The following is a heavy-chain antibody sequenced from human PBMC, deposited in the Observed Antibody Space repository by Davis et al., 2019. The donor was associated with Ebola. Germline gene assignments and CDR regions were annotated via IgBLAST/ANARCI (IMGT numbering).Heavy chain of an antibody. CDR2: ISSSGSTI. CDR1: GFTFRSYY. Sequence: PGGSLRLSCAASGFTFRSYYMSWIRQAPGKGLEWVSYISSSGSTIYYADSVKGRFTISRDNAKNSLYLQMNSPRAEDTAVYYCAREAPRFGRTGTGSWEGTWGQGTLVTVSS. V-gene: IGHV3-11*01. D-gene: IGHD1-7*01. J-gene: IGHJ5*02. CDR3: AREAPRFGRTGTGSWEGT.